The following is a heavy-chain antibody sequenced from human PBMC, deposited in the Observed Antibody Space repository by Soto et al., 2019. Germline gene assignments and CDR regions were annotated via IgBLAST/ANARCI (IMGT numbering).Heavy chain of an antibody. Sequence: SETLSLTCAVYGSSFRGYHWSWIRQSPGKGLEWIGDINHSGSTNYIPSLKSRVTLSVDTSKSQFSLILNCVTAADPAVYYCAREAGAYYDFWSGSSGGHYYMDVWGKGTTVTVSS. CDR1: GSSFRGYH. D-gene: IGHD3-3*01. V-gene: IGHV4-34*01. J-gene: IGHJ6*03. CDR3: AREAGAYYDFWSGSSGGHYYMDV. CDR2: INHSGST.